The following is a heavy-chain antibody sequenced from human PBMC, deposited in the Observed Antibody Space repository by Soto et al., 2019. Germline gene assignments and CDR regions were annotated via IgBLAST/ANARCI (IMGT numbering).Heavy chain of an antibody. J-gene: IGHJ6*02. D-gene: IGHD2-21*01. CDR2: IIPFFGTS. Sequence: QVQLVQSGAEVKKPGSSVKVSCEASGGTFSSYPINWVRQAPVQGLEWMGGIIPFFGTSDYAQKFPGRVTITADDSTSTAYMELRSLRSEDTAVYYCARVRHITNYGMAVWGQGTTVTVSS. CDR3: ARVRHITNYGMAV. V-gene: IGHV1-69*01. CDR1: GGTFSSYP.